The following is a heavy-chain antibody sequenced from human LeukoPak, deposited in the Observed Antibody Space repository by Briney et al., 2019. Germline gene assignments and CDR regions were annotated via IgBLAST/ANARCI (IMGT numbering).Heavy chain of an antibody. CDR2: IYYSGST. J-gene: IGHJ5*02. CDR3: ARGIARFDP. V-gene: IGHV4-39*07. D-gene: IGHD6-13*01. Sequence: SETPSLTCTVSGGSISSSSYYWGWIRQPPGKGLEWIGSIYYSGSTYYNPSLKSRVTISVDTSKNQFSLKLSSVTAADTAVYYCARGIARFDPWGQGTLVTVSS. CDR1: GGSISSSSYY.